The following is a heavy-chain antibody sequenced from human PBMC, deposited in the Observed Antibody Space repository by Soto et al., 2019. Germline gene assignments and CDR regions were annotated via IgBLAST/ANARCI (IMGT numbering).Heavy chain of an antibody. CDR2: IYYSGST. J-gene: IGHJ4*02. V-gene: IGHV4-59*01. CDR3: ARGPHITGTTLYYFDY. CDR1: GGSISSYY. D-gene: IGHD1-7*01. Sequence: SETLSLTCTVSGGSISSYYWSWIRQPPGKGLEWIGYIYYSGSTNYNPSLKSRVTISVDTSKNQFSLKLSSVTAADTAVYYCARGPHITGTTLYYFDYWGQGTLVTVSS.